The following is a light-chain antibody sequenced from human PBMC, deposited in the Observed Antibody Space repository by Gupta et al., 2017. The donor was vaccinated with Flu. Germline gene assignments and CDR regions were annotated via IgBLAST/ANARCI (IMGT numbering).Light chain of an antibody. V-gene: IGKV1D-16*01. CDR3: QQDNSLPLT. J-gene: IGKJ4*01. CDR1: QDIRTW. CDR2: AAS. Sequence: DIQMTQSPSSLSASVGDRVTITCRASQDIRTWLAWYQQKPEKAPKSLIYAASNLQSGVPSRFSGGGSGTDCTLTISSLQPEDFATDYCQQDNSLPLTFGGGSKVEIK.